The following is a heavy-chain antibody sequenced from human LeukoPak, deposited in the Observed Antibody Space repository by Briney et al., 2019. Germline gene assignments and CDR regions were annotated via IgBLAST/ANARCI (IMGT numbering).Heavy chain of an antibody. V-gene: IGHV3-7*01. D-gene: IGHD2-2*01. CDR1: GFTFSTYW. J-gene: IGHJ4*02. Sequence: HPGGSLRLSCAASGFTFSTYWMSWVRQAPGKGLEWVANIKQDGSEKYYVDSVKGRFTISRDNAKNTLYLQMNSLRPEDTALYYCARWGPYCSSTSCYGLGYWGQGTLVTVSS. CDR3: ARWGPYCSSTSCYGLGY. CDR2: IKQDGSEK.